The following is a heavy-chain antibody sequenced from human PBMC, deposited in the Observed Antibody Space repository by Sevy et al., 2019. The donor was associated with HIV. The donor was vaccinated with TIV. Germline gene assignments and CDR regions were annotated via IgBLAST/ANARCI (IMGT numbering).Heavy chain of an antibody. J-gene: IGHJ5*02. Sequence: AETLSLTCTVSGVSISGGAYYWGWIRQPPGKGVEWIGSISYTGSTYYNPSLKSRVSISVDTSKNQFSLKLTSVTAADTAVHYCAGRGDNNWFDPWGQGTLVSVSS. V-gene: IGHV4-39*01. CDR3: AGRGDNNWFDP. CDR1: GVSISGGAYY. CDR2: ISYTGST. D-gene: IGHD2-15*01.